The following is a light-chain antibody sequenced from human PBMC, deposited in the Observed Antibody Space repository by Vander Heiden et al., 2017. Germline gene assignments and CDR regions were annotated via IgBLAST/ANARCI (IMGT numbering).Light chain of an antibody. J-gene: IGKJ1*01. V-gene: IGKV3-20*01. CDR3: QQYGSSPPWT. Sequence: ELAFTPSPATLSLSPAEGATLSCRARQSDSSSYLAWYQQKPGQAPRHLIYGASSRATGIPDRFSGSGSGTAVTPTISRRVHEEVAVYYCQQYGSSPPWTFGQGTKVEIK. CDR2: GAS. CDR1: QSDSSSY.